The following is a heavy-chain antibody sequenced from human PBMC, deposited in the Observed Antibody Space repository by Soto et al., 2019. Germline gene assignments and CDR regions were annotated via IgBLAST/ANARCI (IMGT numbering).Heavy chain of an antibody. CDR3: ARSVAAYCGGDCYPHFDY. CDR1: GYIFTSYW. CDR2: IYPGDSDT. D-gene: IGHD2-21*02. V-gene: IGHV5-51*03. J-gene: IGHJ4*02. Sequence: PVESLKIACKGSGYIFTSYWICCFRQMRVKVLEWMGIIYPGDSDTRYSPSFQGQVTISADKSIGTAYLQWSSLKASDTAMYYCARSVAAYCGGDCYPHFDYWGQGTLVTVSS.